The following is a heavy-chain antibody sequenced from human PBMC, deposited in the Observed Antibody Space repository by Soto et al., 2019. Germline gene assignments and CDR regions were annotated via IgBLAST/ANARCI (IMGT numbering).Heavy chain of an antibody. Sequence: EASVKVSCKASGGTFSSYAISWVRQAPGQGLEWMGGIIPIFGTANYAQKFQGRVTITRDTSASTAYMELSSLRSEDTAVYYCARTGTTWEFGYWAQGTLVTVSS. CDR1: GGTFSSYA. D-gene: IGHD1-7*01. CDR3: ARTGTTWEFGY. J-gene: IGHJ4*02. V-gene: IGHV1-69*05. CDR2: IIPIFGTA.